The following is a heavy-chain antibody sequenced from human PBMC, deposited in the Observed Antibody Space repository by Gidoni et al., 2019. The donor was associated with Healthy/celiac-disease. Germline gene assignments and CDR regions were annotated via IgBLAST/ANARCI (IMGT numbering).Heavy chain of an antibody. CDR3: ARVVGLAGDGYNYRYYYGMDV. CDR2: IIPIFGTA. J-gene: IGHJ6*02. CDR1: GGTFSSYA. D-gene: IGHD5-12*01. V-gene: IGHV1-69*01. Sequence: QVQLVQSGAEVKKPGSSVKVSCKASGGTFSSYAISWVRQAPGQGPEWMGGIIPIFGTANDAQKFQGRVTITADESTSTAYMELSSLRSEDTAVYYCARVVGLAGDGYNYRYYYGMDVWGQGTTVTVSS.